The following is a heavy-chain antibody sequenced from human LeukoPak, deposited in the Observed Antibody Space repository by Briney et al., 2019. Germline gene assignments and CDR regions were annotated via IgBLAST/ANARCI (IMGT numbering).Heavy chain of an antibody. CDR1: GFTFSSYG. J-gene: IGHJ4*02. D-gene: IGHD1-26*01. CDR2: ISGSGGST. CDR3: ASAFLGPTLNY. Sequence: GGSLRLSCAASGFTFSSYGMSWVRQAPGKGLEWVSAISGSGGSTYYADSVKGRFTISRDNAKNTLYLQMNSLRGEDTAVYYCASAFLGPTLNYWGQGTLVTVSS. V-gene: IGHV3-23*01.